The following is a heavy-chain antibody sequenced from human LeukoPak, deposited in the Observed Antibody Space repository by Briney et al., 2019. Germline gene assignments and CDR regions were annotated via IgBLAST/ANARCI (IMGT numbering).Heavy chain of an antibody. Sequence: PSESLSLTCAVSGGSISISNWWSSVRQPPGKGLEWIGEIYHSGSTNYNPSLKSRVTISVDKSKNQFSLKLRSVTAADTAVYYCAREERLANWNDAGAFDIWGQGTMVTVSS. CDR3: AREERLANWNDAGAFDI. V-gene: IGHV4-4*02. CDR2: IYHSGST. CDR1: GGSISISNW. D-gene: IGHD1-20*01. J-gene: IGHJ3*02.